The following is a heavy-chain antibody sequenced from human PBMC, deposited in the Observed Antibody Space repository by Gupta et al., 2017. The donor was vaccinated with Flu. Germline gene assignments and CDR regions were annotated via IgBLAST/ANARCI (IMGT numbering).Heavy chain of an antibody. CDR3: ARHLSGGFDPPHYFDF. Sequence: QVQLVQSGAEVKKPGASVKVSCKASRYTFTGHYMHWVRQAPGQGLEWMGWINPNSGDTKHAQKFQGRVAMTRDTSISTTYMELSSLTSDDTAIYYCARHLSGGFDPPHYFDFWGQGTLVTVSS. CDR2: INPNSGDT. J-gene: IGHJ4*02. V-gene: IGHV1-2*02. CDR1: RYTFTGHY. D-gene: IGHD2-15*01.